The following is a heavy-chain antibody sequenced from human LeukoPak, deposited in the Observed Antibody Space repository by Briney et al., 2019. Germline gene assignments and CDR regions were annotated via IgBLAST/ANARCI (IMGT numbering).Heavy chain of an antibody. Sequence: ASVKVCCKASGYTFTAYYIHWVRQAPGQGLEWMGWINPNSGGTNYAQTFQGRVTVTRDTSISTAYMELSSLTSDDTALYYYAREFIVGATVDYWGQGTLVTVCS. V-gene: IGHV1-2*02. D-gene: IGHD1-26*01. CDR2: INPNSGGT. J-gene: IGHJ4*02. CDR1: GYTFTAYY. CDR3: AREFIVGATVDY.